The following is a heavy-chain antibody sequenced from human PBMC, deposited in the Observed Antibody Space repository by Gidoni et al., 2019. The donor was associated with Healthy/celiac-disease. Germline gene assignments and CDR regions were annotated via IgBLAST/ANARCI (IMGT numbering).Heavy chain of an antibody. CDR1: GGSFSGYY. J-gene: IGHJ5*02. Sequence: QVQLQQWGAGLLKPSENLSLTCAVYGGSFSGYYWSWIRQPPGKGLEWIGEINHSGSTNYNPSLKSRVTISVDTSKNQFSLKLSSVTAADTAVYYCATLRGNIVVVPAAIGGRRRFDPWGQGTLVTVSS. CDR2: INHSGST. CDR3: ATLRGNIVVVPAAIGGRRRFDP. V-gene: IGHV4-34*01. D-gene: IGHD2-2*02.